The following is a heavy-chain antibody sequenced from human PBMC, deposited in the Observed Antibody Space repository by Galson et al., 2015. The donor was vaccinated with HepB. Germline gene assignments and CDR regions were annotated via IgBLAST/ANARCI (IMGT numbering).Heavy chain of an antibody. J-gene: IGHJ4*02. CDR2: ISYDGSNE. D-gene: IGHD5-18*01. V-gene: IGHV3-30-3*01. CDR1: GFTFSSYA. CDR3: ARDEDQGYSYGYEDY. Sequence: SLRLSCAASGFTFSSYAMHWVRQAPGKGLEWVAVISYDGSNEYYADSVKGRFTISRDNSKNTLYLQMNSLRAEDTAVYYCARDEDQGYSYGYEDYWGQGTLVTVSS.